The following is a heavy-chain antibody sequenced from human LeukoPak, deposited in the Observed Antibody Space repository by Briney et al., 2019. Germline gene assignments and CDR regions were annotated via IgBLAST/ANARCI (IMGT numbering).Heavy chain of an antibody. D-gene: IGHD2-8*01. V-gene: IGHV1-2*02. Sequence: GASVKVSCKVSGYTFTGYYMHWVRQAPGQGLEWMGWINPNSGDTHYVQKFQGRVAMTSDTSISTAYMELSRLRSDDTAVYYCARGPQTNTFDIWGQGTMVTVSS. CDR3: ARGPQTNTFDI. CDR2: INPNSGDT. CDR1: GYTFTGYY. J-gene: IGHJ3*02.